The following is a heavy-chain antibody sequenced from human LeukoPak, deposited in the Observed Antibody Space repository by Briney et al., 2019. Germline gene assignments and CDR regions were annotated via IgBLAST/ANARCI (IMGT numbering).Heavy chain of an antibody. CDR3: ARADITIFGVVIGGSYYFDY. Sequence: SVKVSCKASGGTFSSYAISWVRQDPGQGLEWMGGIIPIFGTANYAQKFQGRVTITADESTSTAYMELSSLRSEDTAVYYCARADITIFGVVIGGSYYFDYWGQGTLVTVSS. CDR2: IIPIFGTA. CDR1: GGTFSSYA. D-gene: IGHD3-3*01. J-gene: IGHJ4*02. V-gene: IGHV1-69*01.